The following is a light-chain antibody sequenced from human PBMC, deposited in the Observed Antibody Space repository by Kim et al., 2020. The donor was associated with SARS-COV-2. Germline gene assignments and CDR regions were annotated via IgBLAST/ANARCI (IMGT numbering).Light chain of an antibody. J-gene: IGKJ1*01. CDR1: QSVLYSSNNKNY. CDR2: WAS. CDR3: QQYYTTPWT. V-gene: IGKV4-1*01. Sequence: DIVMTQSPDSLAVSLGERATINCKSSQSVLYSSNNKNYLAWYQLRPGQPPKLLIYWASTRESGVPNRFSGSGSGTDFTLTISTLQAEDVAVYYCQQYYTTPWTFGQGTKVYIK.